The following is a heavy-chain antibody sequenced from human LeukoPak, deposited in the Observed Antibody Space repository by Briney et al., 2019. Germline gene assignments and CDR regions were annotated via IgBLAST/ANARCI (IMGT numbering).Heavy chain of an antibody. CDR3: ARLRGYCTNGVCYRYYYYGMDV. CDR2: LYYRGSA. Sequence: PSETLSLTCIVSGGSISSDAYYWAWIRQPPGKGLQWIVSLYYRGSAYYDPSLRSRVTISGDTSQNQFSLKLSSVTAADTAVYYCARLRGYCTNGVCYRYYYYGMDVWGQGTTVTVSS. V-gene: IGHV4-39*07. CDR1: GGSISSDAYY. D-gene: IGHD2-8*01. J-gene: IGHJ6*02.